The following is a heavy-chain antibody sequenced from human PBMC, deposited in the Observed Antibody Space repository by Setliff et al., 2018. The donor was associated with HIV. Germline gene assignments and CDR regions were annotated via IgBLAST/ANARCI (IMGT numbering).Heavy chain of an antibody. D-gene: IGHD3-3*01. CDR2: VYYSGAT. J-gene: IGHJ6*03. CDR3: ARGLSIFGVATPGFYSFMDV. Sequence: PSETLSLTCAVSGYSISSGFYWGWIRQPPGKGLEWIGYVYYSGATNYNPSLKSRVTISVDTSKNQFSLRVNSVTAADTAVYYCARGLSIFGVATPGFYSFMDVWGKGTTVTVSS. V-gene: IGHV4-61*01. CDR1: GYSISSGFY.